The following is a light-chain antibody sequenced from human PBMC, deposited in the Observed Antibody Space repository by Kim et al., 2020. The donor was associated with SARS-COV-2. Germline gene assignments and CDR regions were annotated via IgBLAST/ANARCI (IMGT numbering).Light chain of an antibody. Sequence: SYELTQPPSVSVSPGQTATITCSGDKLDNKYAYWYQQRPGQSPVLVIYQDTKRPSGIPERFSGSNSGNTATLTISGTQTKDEADYYCQAWDTSTVEVFGGGTQLTVL. J-gene: IGLJ2*01. CDR1: KLDNKY. V-gene: IGLV3-1*01. CDR3: QAWDTSTVEV. CDR2: QDT.